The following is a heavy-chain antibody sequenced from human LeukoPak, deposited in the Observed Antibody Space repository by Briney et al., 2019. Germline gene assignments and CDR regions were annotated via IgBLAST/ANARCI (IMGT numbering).Heavy chain of an antibody. CDR3: ATSSNAPGNH. CDR2: IKEDGSAQ. Sequence: PGGSLRLSCAASGFTFNGYWMRWVRQAPGKGREWGANIKEDGSAQYYVGSVKGRFTISRDNAKNSLNLQMNSLRAEDTAVYYCATSSNAPGNHWGQGTLVTVSS. V-gene: IGHV3-7*01. J-gene: IGHJ5*02. D-gene: IGHD2-2*01. CDR1: GFTFNGYW.